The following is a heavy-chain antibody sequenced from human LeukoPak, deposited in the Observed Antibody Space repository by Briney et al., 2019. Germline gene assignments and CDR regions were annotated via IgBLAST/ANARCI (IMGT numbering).Heavy chain of an antibody. CDR2: ISGYNGNT. CDR3: ARSGGSSFPRQIFDY. D-gene: IGHD6-6*01. V-gene: IGHV1-18*01. CDR1: GYTSTSYG. Sequence: EASVKVSCKTSGYTSTSYGVTWVRQAPGQGLEWMGWISGYNGNTKYAQKVQGRVTMTTDTPTSTAYMELRSLRSDDAAVYYCARSGGSSFPRQIFDYWGQGTLVTVSS. J-gene: IGHJ4*02.